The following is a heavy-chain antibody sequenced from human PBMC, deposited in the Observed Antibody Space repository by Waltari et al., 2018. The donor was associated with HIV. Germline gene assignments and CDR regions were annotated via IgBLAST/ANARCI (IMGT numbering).Heavy chain of an antibody. Sequence: QQWGAGLLTASENLTSACAVYCGSVGGYFWTRLGQRAGGGLEWSGEINQNGVTNYKASLEGRVTLSVDTSKNQFFLKVAAVTAADTATYYCARGSYDYVRGSQPGDAFEIWGQGTPVTVSS. CDR1: CGSVGGYF. CDR3: ARGSYDYVRGSQPGDAFEI. D-gene: IGHD3-16*01. V-gene: IGHV4-34*02. J-gene: IGHJ3*02. CDR2: INQNGVT.